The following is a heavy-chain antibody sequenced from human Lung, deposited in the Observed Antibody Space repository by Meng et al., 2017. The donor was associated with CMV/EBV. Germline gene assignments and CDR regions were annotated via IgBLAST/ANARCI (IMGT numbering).Heavy chain of an antibody. V-gene: IGHV3-21*01. CDR1: GFTFSSYS. CDR3: ARDVSPRSSAYFAIYYFYALAV. Sequence: GGSXRLXCAASGFTFSSYSMNWVRQAPGKGLEWVSSISNSGAYIYYADSVKGRFTISRDNAQNSLFLHMNSLRAEDSAVYYCARDVSPRSSAYFAIYYFYALAVWGQGTRVTVSS. D-gene: IGHD2-21*01. CDR2: ISNSGAYI. J-gene: IGHJ6*02.